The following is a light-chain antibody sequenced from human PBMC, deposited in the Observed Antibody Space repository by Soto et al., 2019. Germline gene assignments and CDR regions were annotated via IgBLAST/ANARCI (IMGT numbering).Light chain of an antibody. CDR3: AAWDDSLSGVV. CDR1: TSNLGSNF. J-gene: IGLJ3*02. V-gene: IGLV1-47*01. CDR2: RND. Sequence: QSVLTQPPSASGTPGQRVTISCSGSTSNLGSNFVYWYQQVPGAAPKLLISRNDQRPSGVPDRFSGSKSGTSASLAISGLGSEDEADYHCAAWDDSLSGVVFGGGTKLTVL.